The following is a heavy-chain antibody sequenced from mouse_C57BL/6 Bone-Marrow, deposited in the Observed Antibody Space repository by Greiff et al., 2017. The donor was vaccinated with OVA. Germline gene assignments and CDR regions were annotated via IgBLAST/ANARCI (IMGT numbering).Heavy chain of an antibody. V-gene: IGHV1-80*01. CDR1: GYAFSSYW. CDR3: ARRTPTGTYFDY. Sequence: LVESGAELVKPGASVKISCKASGYAFSSYWMNWVKQRPGKGLEWIGQIYPGDGDTNYNGKFKGKATLTADKSSSTAYMQLSSLTSEDSAVYFCARRTPTGTYFDYWGQGTTLTVSA. CDR2: IYPGDGDT. J-gene: IGHJ2*01. D-gene: IGHD4-1*02.